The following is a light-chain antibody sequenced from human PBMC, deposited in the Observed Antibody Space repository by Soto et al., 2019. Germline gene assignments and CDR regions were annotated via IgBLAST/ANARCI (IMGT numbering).Light chain of an antibody. V-gene: IGKV1-39*01. CDR3: QQNYSATWP. Sequence: DIQMTQSPSSLSASVGDRLTITCRASQGISTYLNWYQQKPGKAPKLLIYAASTLQSGVPSRFSGSGSETDFTLTISSLQPEDFATYSCQQNYSATWPFAQGTKVDI. CDR1: QGISTY. J-gene: IGKJ1*01. CDR2: AAS.